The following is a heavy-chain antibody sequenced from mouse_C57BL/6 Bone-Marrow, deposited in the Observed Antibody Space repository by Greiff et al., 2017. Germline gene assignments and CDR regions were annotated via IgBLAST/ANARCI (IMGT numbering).Heavy chain of an antibody. V-gene: IGHV1-64*01. D-gene: IGHD2-2*01. J-gene: IGHJ2*01. CDR2: IHPNSGST. CDR1: GYTFTSYW. Sequence: VQLQQPGAELVKPGASVKLSCKASGYTFTSYWMHWVKQRPGQGLEWIGMIHPNSGSTNYNEKFKSKATLTVDKSSSTAYMQLSSLTSEDSAVYYCARKGWLRSFDYWGQGTTLTVSA. CDR3: ARKGWLRSFDY.